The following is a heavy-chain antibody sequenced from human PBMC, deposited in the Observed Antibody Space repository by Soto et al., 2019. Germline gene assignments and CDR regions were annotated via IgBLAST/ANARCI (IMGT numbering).Heavy chain of an antibody. J-gene: IGHJ4*02. V-gene: IGHV3-23*01. D-gene: IGHD6-13*01. Sequence: EVQLLESGGGLVQPGGSLRLSCAASGFTFSSYAMSWVRQAPGKGLEWVSAISGSGGSTYYSDSVKGRFTISRDNSKNTLYLQMNSLRAEDTAVYYCANSGYSRDLFFDYWGQGTLVTVSS. CDR2: ISGSGGST. CDR1: GFTFSSYA. CDR3: ANSGYSRDLFFDY.